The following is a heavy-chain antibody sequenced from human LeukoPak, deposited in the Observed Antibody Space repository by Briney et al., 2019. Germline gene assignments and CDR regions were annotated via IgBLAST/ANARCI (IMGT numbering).Heavy chain of an antibody. Sequence: GGSLRLSCAASGFTFSSYAMSWVRRAPGKGLEWVSAISGSGGSTYYADSVKGRFTISRDNSKNTLYLQMNSLRAEDTAVYYCAKGYSGYDFSFDYWGQGTLVTVSS. CDR2: ISGSGGST. V-gene: IGHV3-23*01. D-gene: IGHD5-12*01. CDR1: GFTFSSYA. J-gene: IGHJ4*02. CDR3: AKGYSGYDFSFDY.